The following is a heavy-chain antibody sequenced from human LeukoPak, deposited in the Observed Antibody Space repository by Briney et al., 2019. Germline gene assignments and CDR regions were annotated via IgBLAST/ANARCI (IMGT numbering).Heavy chain of an antibody. CDR1: GGTFSTCG. Sequence: GASVKVSCKASGGTFSTCGINWVRQAPGQGLEWLGEIIPIFGTLHYARKFQGRVTITAEESTSTAYMELSGLRSEDTAVYYCATDPLGHCSGANCYSRMEFDYWGQGTLVTVSS. CDR2: IIPIFGTL. CDR3: ATDPLGHCSGANCYSRMEFDY. J-gene: IGHJ4*02. V-gene: IGHV1-69*13. D-gene: IGHD2-2*01.